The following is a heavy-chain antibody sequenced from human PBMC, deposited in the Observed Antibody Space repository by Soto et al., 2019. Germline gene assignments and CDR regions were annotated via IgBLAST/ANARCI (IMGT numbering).Heavy chain of an antibody. V-gene: IGHV4-30-4*01. CDR1: GGSISSGDFY. Sequence: QVQLQESGPGLVKPSQTLSLTCTVSGGSISSGDFYWTWIRQPPGKGLESMGYVYYSGSTYYPLSLKSRVTISVDTSKNQFSLKLTSVTAADTAVYYCARDTIVQGAFDMWGRGTMVTVSS. CDR3: ARDTIVQGAFDM. J-gene: IGHJ3*02. CDR2: VYYSGST. D-gene: IGHD3-16*02.